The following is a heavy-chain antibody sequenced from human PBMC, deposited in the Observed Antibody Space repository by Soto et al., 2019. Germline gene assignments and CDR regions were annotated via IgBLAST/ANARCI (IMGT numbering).Heavy chain of an antibody. V-gene: IGHV4-31*03. D-gene: IGHD3-10*01. Sequence: SETLSLTCIVSGGSISSNDFYWSRIRQHPGKGLEWIGYIYYSGNTYYNPSLKSRVTILVDTSKNQFSLKVSSVTAADTAVYYCARVWGGAFDIWGQGTMVT. CDR1: GGSISSNDFY. CDR3: ARVWGGAFDI. CDR2: IYYSGNT. J-gene: IGHJ3*02.